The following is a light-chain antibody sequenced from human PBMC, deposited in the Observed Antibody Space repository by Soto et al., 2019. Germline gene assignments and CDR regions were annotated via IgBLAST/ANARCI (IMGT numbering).Light chain of an antibody. CDR2: GAS. J-gene: IGKJ5*01. V-gene: IGKV3-15*01. CDR1: QSVSSN. Sequence: EMVMTQSPATLSVSPGERATLYCRASQSVSSNLAWYQQKPGQAPRLLIYGASTRATGIPARFSGSGSGTAFTPTISSLQSEDFSVYYCQQYNNWLPITFGQGTRLEIK. CDR3: QQYNNWLPIT.